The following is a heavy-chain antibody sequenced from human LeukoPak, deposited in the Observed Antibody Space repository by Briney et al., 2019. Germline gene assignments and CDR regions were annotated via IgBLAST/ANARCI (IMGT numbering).Heavy chain of an antibody. V-gene: IGHV4-39*01. CDR3: ARHRSGWLQSSFDY. J-gene: IGHJ4*02. CDR2: IYYSGSS. Sequence: ASETLSLTCTVSVGSISSSSSYWGWIRQPPGKGLEWIGSIYYSGSSFDNPALKSRVTISVDTSKNQFSLKLSSVTAADAAVYYCARHRSGWLQSSFDYWGQGTLVTVSS. D-gene: IGHD5-24*01. CDR1: VGSISSSSSY.